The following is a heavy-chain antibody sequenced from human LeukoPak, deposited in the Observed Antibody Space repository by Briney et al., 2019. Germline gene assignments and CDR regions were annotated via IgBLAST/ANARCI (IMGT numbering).Heavy chain of an antibody. CDR2: IKHDGSEK. D-gene: IGHD3-22*01. CDR1: GFTFSSYW. Sequence: PGGSLRLSCAASGFTFSSYWMSWVRQAPGKGPEWVANIKHDGSEKYYVDSVKGRFTISRDNAKNSLYLQMNSLRAEDTAVYYCARVRDPRQYYYDNSGYRNAFDIWGQGTMVTVSS. CDR3: ARVRDPRQYYYDNSGYRNAFDI. V-gene: IGHV3-7*01. J-gene: IGHJ3*02.